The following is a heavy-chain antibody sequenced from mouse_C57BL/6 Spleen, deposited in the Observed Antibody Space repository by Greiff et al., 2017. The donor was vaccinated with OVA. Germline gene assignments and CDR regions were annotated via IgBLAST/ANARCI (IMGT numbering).Heavy chain of an antibody. J-gene: IGHJ2*01. CDR2: INYDGSST. CDR1: GFTFSDYY. Sequence: EVKLMESEGGLVQPGSSMKLSCTASGFTFSDYYMAWVRQVPEKGLEWVANINYDGSSTYYLDSLKSRFIISRDNAKNILYLQMSSLKSEDTATYYCARGSRWFDYWGQGTTLTVSS. D-gene: IGHD1-1*02. V-gene: IGHV5-16*01. CDR3: ARGSRWFDY.